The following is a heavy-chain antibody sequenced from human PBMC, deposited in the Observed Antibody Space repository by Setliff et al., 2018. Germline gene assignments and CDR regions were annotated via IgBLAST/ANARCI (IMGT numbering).Heavy chain of an antibody. Sequence: SETLSLTCTVSGGSISSSNWWSWVRQPPGKGLEWIGHIYTSGSTNYNPSLKSRVTISVDTSKNQFSLRLNSVTAADTAVYYCARQGTAIRWFDPWGQGTLVTVSS. CDR1: GGSISSSNW. V-gene: IGHV4-4*02. J-gene: IGHJ5*02. CDR3: ARQGTAIRWFDP. D-gene: IGHD3-10*01. CDR2: IYTSGST.